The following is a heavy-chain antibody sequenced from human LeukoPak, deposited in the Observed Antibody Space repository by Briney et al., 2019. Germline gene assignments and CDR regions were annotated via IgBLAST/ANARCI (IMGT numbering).Heavy chain of an antibody. V-gene: IGHV4-34*01. CDR3: ARGGITMIVAA. Sequence: LETLSLTCAVYGGSFSGYYWSWIRQPPGKGLEWIGEINHSGSTNYNPSLKSRVTISVDTSKNQFSLKLSSVTAADTAVYYCARGGITMIVAAWGQGTMVAVSS. D-gene: IGHD3-22*01. CDR1: GGSFSGYY. CDR2: INHSGST. J-gene: IGHJ3*01.